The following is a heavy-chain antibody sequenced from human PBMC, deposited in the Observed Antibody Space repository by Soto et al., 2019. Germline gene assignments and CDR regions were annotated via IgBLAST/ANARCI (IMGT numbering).Heavy chain of an antibody. CDR1: GFTFSSYA. Sequence: GGSLRLSCAASGFTFSSYAMHWVRQAPGKGLEWVAVISYDGSNKYYADSVKGRFTISRDNSKNTLYLQMNSLRAEDTAVYYCASTPPRYSIDYYYYYGMDVWGQGTTVTVSS. D-gene: IGHD6-13*01. CDR3: ASTPPRYSIDYYYYYGMDV. V-gene: IGHV3-30-3*01. J-gene: IGHJ6*02. CDR2: ISYDGSNK.